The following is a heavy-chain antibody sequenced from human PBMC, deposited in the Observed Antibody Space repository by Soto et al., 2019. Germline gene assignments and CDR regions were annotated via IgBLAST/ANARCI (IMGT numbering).Heavy chain of an antibody. D-gene: IGHD6-19*01. J-gene: IGHJ4*02. Sequence: PGGSLRLSCAASGFNLSTSAVHWVRQAPGKGLEWVSVIYTGGSTHYADSVEGRFTISRDISKNTLYLQMNSLRAEDTAVYYCARDPGSIAVAGTIWGQGTLVTVSS. V-gene: IGHV3-53*01. CDR2: IYTGGST. CDR1: GFNLSTSA. CDR3: ARDPGSIAVAGTI.